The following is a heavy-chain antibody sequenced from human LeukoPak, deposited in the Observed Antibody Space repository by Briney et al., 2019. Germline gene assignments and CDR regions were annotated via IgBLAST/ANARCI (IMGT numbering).Heavy chain of an antibody. Sequence: GGSLRLSCAASGFTFSSYSMNWVRQAPGKGLEWVSSISSSSSYIYCADSVKGRFTISRDNAKNSLYLQMNSLRAEDTAVYYCARERLMGSSTNIYWGQGTLVTVSS. CDR1: GFTFSSYS. CDR2: ISSSSSYI. V-gene: IGHV3-21*01. D-gene: IGHD2-2*01. CDR3: ARERLMGSSTNIY. J-gene: IGHJ4*02.